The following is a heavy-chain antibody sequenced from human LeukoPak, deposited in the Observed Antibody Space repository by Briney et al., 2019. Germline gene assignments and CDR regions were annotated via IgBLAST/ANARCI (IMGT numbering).Heavy chain of an antibody. D-gene: IGHD1-26*01. V-gene: IGHV3-21*01. Sequence: GGSLRLSCAASGFTFSSYSMNWVRQAPGKGLEWVSSISSSSSYIYYADSVKGRFTISRDNAKNSLYLQMNSLRAEDTAVYYCAGGSYYLVDYYYGMDVWGQGTTVTISS. J-gene: IGHJ6*02. CDR3: AGGSYYLVDYYYGMDV. CDR1: GFTFSSYS. CDR2: ISSSSSYI.